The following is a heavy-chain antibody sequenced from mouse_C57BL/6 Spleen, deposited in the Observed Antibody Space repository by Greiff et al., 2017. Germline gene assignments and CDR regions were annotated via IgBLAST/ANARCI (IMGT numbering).Heavy chain of an antibody. CDR1: GYTFTSYW. CDR2: IDPSDGYT. J-gene: IGHJ1*03. CDR3: ARPRYGDFDV. Sequence: QVQLQQPGAELVMPGASVKLSCKASGYTFTSYWMHWVKQRPGQGLEWIGEIDPSDGYTNYNQKFKGKSTLTVDKSSSTAYMQLSSLTSEDSAVYYCARPRYGDFDVWGTGTSVTVSS. V-gene: IGHV1-69*01.